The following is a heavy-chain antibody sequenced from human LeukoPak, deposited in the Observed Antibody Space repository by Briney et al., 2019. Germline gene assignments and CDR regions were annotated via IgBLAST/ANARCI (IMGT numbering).Heavy chain of an antibody. Sequence: ESGPTLVKPSETLSLTCTVSGGSISSSSYYWGWIRQPPGKGLEWIGSIYYSGSTYYNPSLKSRVTISVDTSKNQFSLKLSSVTAADTAVYYRARGLDTAMVEQYYFDYWGQGTLVTVSS. CDR3: ARGLDTAMVEQYYFDY. CDR1: GGSISSSSYY. D-gene: IGHD5-18*01. CDR2: IYYSGST. V-gene: IGHV4-39*01. J-gene: IGHJ4*02.